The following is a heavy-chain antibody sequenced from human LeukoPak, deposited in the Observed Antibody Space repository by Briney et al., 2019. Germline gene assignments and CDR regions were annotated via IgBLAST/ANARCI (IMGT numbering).Heavy chain of an antibody. D-gene: IGHD3-10*01. Sequence: ASVTASCKASGYTFTGYYMHWVRQAPGQGLEWMGWINPNSGGTNYAQKFQGRVTMTRDTSISTAYMELSRLRSDDTAVYYCARIARVRGVMEGWFDPWGQGTLVTVSS. CDR3: ARIARVRGVMEGWFDP. CDR1: GYTFTGYY. CDR2: INPNSGGT. J-gene: IGHJ5*02. V-gene: IGHV1-2*02.